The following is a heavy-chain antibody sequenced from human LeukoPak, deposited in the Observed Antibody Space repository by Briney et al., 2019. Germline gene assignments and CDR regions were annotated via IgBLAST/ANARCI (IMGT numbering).Heavy chain of an antibody. CDR2: ISPYNGYT. D-gene: IGHD3-10*01. Sequence: GASVKVSCKASAYTFSSYGVSWVRQAPGQGLEWMGWISPYNGYTNYAQKVQGRVTMTTDTSTSTAYMELRSLRSDDTAVYYCARVGGPYNYGYYYAMDVWGQGTTVTVSS. J-gene: IGHJ6*02. CDR1: AYTFSSYG. CDR3: ARVGGPYNYGYYYAMDV. V-gene: IGHV1-18*01.